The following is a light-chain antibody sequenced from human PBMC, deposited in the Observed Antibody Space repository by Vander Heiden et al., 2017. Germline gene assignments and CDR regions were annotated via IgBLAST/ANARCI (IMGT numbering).Light chain of an antibody. V-gene: IGKV3-11*01. CDR3: QQRSNWPPWT. CDR2: DAS. CDR1: QSVSSY. J-gene: IGKJ1*01. Sequence: EIVFTQSPATLSLSAGERCTLTCRASQSVSSYLAWYQQKPGQAPRLLIYDASNRATGIPARFSGSGSGTDFTLTISSLEPEDFAVYYCQQRSNWPPWTFGQGTKVEIK.